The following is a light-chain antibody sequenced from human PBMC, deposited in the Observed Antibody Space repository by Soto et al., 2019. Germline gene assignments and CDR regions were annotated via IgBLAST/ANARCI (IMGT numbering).Light chain of an antibody. J-gene: IGLJ1*01. CDR2: DVS. CDR3: TSYTRTSSTTYV. CDR1: SSDVGGYNY. Sequence: QSVLTQPASVFGSPGQSITISCTGTSSDVGGYNYVSWYQQHPGKAPKLMIYDVSNRPSGVSNRFSGSKSGNTASLTISGLQAEDEADYYCTSYTRTSSTTYVFGTGTKVTLL. V-gene: IGLV2-14*01.